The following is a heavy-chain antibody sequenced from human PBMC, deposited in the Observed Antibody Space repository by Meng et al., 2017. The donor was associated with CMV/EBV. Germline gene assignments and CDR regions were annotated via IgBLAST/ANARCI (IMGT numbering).Heavy chain of an antibody. D-gene: IGHD1-26*01. J-gene: IGHJ5*02. Sequence: QVQLKQWGEGLLKPSETLSPTCALYGGSFSGYYWSWIRQPPGKGLEWIGEINHSGSTNYNPSLKSRVTISVDTSKNQFSLKLSSVTAADTAVYYCARGVGGWFDPWGQGTLVTVSS. CDR3: ARGVGGWFDP. CDR1: GGSFSGYY. CDR2: INHSGST. V-gene: IGHV4-34*01.